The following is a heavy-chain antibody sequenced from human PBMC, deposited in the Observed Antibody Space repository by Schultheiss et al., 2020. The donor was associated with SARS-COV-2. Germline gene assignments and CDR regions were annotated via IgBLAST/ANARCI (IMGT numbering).Heavy chain of an antibody. CDR2: IIPILGIA. J-gene: IGHJ4*02. D-gene: IGHD1-26*01. Sequence: SVKVSCKASGGTFSSYAISWVRQAPGQGLEWMGRIIPILGIANYAQKFQGRVTITADKSTSTAYMELSSLRSEDTAVYYCARSSIVGATYFDYWGQGTLVTVSS. CDR3: ARSSIVGATYFDY. V-gene: IGHV1-69*04. CDR1: GGTFSSYA.